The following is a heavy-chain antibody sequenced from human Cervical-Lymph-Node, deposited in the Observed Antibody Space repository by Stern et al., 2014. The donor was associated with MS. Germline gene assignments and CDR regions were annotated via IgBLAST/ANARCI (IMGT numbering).Heavy chain of an antibody. J-gene: IGHJ5*02. CDR2: INHSGSP. CDR1: GGSFSGYY. CDR3: ARKSSGIAVAGSPYNWFDP. D-gene: IGHD6-19*01. Sequence: QVQLQQWGAGLLKPSETLSLTCAVYGGSFSGYYWSWIRQPPGKGLEWLGEINHSGSPNYNPSLKSRVTISVDTSKNQFSLKLSSVTAADTAVYYCARKSSGIAVAGSPYNWFDPWGQGTLVTVSS. V-gene: IGHV4-34*01.